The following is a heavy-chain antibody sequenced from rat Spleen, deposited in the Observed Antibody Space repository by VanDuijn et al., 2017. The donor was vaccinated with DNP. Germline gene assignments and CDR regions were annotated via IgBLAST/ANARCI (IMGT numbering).Heavy chain of an antibody. CDR3: AWLGTLMPHY. Sequence: EVQLVETGGSLVQSGKSLKLTCATSGVTFSIAWMHWIRQSPEKQLEWVGQIKANSSNYATYYAESVKGRFTISRDDSKNTVYLQMNSLKEEETAIYYCAWLGTLMPHYWGQGVMVTVSS. J-gene: IGHJ2*01. CDR2: IKANSSNYAT. V-gene: IGHV6-8*01. D-gene: IGHD1-12*01. CDR1: GVTFSIAW.